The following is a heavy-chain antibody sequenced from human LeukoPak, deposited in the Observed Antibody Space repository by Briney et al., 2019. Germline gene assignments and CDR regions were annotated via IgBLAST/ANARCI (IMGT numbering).Heavy chain of an antibody. D-gene: IGHD3-10*01. J-gene: IGHJ3*02. CDR2: IYSGGST. Sequence: AGGSLRPSCAASGFTVSSNYMSWVRQAPGKGLEWVSVIYSGGSTYYADSVQGRFTISRDNSKNTLYLQMNSLRAEDTAVYYCANLLWFGDPRFDGFDIWGQGTMVTVSS. CDR3: ANLLWFGDPRFDGFDI. V-gene: IGHV3-66*01. CDR1: GFTVSSNY.